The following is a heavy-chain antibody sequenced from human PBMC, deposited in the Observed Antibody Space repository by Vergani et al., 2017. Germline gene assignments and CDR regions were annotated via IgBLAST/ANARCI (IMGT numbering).Heavy chain of an antibody. CDR3: AREPYGSGSYLVDY. CDR1: GYSISSGYY. CDR2: IYHSGST. V-gene: IGHV4-38-2*02. J-gene: IGHJ4*02. D-gene: IGHD3-10*01. Sequence: QVQLQESGPGLVKPSETLSLTCAVSGYSISSGYYWGWIRQPPGKGLEWIGSIYHSGSTYYNPSLKSRVTISVDTSKNQFSLKLSSVTAADTAVYYCAREPYGSGSYLVDYWGQGTLVTVSS.